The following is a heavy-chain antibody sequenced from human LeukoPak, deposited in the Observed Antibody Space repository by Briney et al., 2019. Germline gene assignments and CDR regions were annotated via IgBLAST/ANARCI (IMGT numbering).Heavy chain of an antibody. D-gene: IGHD3-22*01. J-gene: IGHJ4*02. CDR3: AKPETYYYDSSGYYYGY. Sequence: PSETLSLTCTVSGGSISSYYWSWIRQPPGKGLEWIGYIYYSGSTNYNPSLKSRVTISVDTSKNQFSLKLSSVTAADTAVYYCAKPETYYYDSSGYYYGYWGQGTLVTVSS. V-gene: IGHV4-59*01. CDR2: IYYSGST. CDR1: GGSISSYY.